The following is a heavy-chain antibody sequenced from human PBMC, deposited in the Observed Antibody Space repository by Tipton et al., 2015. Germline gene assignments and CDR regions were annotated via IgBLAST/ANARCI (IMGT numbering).Heavy chain of an antibody. Sequence: SLRLSCAASGFTFGDYAMHWVRQAPGKGLEWVSGINWNSGSIHYADSVKGRFTISRDNGKNSLYLQMNSLRDEDTAVYYCARDHIWALDIWGQGTMVTVSS. CDR1: GFTFGDYA. J-gene: IGHJ3*02. D-gene: IGHD2-21*01. CDR3: ARDHIWALDI. V-gene: IGHV3-9*01. CDR2: INWNSGSI.